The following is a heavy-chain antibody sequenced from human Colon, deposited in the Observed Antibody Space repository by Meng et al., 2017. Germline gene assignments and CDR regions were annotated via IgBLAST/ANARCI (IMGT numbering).Heavy chain of an antibody. CDR1: GGSISRGDYY. D-gene: IGHD4-17*01. Sequence: LQEWAQALGKPSQNLSLPVTGSGGSISRGDYYWSWIRQPPGKGLEWIGYIYYSGSTYYNPSLKSRVTISVDTSKNQFSLKLSSVTAADTAVYYCARGPTTYFDYWGQGTLVTVSS. CDR3: ARGPTTYFDY. J-gene: IGHJ4*02. V-gene: IGHV4-30-4*01. CDR2: IYYSGST.